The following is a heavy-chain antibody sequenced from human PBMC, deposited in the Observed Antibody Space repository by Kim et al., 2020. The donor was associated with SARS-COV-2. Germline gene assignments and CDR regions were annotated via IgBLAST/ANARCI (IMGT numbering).Heavy chain of an antibody. CDR3: ARRLGGKGYFDS. V-gene: IGHV5-51*01. J-gene: IGHJ4*02. D-gene: IGHD3-9*01. Sequence: GESLKISCKGSGYRFSTYGIGWVRQMPGKGLEWMGLIFPSDSDITYSPSFRGQVTISADKSIDTAYLQFSRLKASDTATYFCARRLGGKGYFDSWGQGTLVIVSS. CDR1: GYRFSTYG. CDR2: IFPSDSDI.